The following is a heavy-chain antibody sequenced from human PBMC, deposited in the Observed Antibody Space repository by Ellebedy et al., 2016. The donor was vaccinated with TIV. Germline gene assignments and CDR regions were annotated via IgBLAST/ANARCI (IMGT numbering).Heavy chain of an antibody. J-gene: IGHJ4*02. CDR3: AGGPSRGY. CDR2: LYSGGST. V-gene: IGHV3-53*01. CDR1: GIVVSDNY. D-gene: IGHD2-2*01. Sequence: GESLKISCAASGIVVSDNYMSWVRQAPGEGLEWVSLLYSGGSTHYADSVKGRFTISRDNSKNMVYLQMNSLRAEDTAVYYCAGGPSRGYWGRGTLVTVSS.